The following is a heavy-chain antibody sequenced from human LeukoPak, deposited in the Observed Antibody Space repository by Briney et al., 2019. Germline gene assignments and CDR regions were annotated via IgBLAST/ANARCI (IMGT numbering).Heavy chain of an antibody. CDR1: GYSISSGYY. J-gene: IGHJ6*03. V-gene: IGHV4-38-2*02. CDR3: ARDLPYSTYYYYYYMDV. CDR2: IYHSGST. Sequence: SETLSLTCTVSGYSISSGYYWGWIRQPPGKGLEWIGSIYHSGSTYYNPSLKSRVTISVDTSKNQFSLKLSSVTAADTAVYYCARDLPYSTYYYYYYMDVWGKGTTVTVSS. D-gene: IGHD4-11*01.